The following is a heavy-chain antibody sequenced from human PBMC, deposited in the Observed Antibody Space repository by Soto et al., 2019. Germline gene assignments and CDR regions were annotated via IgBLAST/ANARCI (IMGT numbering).Heavy chain of an antibody. CDR3: ARSEEDSDYYYYGMDV. Sequence: SQTLSLTCVGSGDTVSSNSVAWNWVRQSPSRGLGWLGRTYYRSRWYSDYAVSVRSRIDINADTSKNQVSLQLNSVTPEDTAVYYCARSEEDSDYYYYGMDVWGQGTTVTVSS. J-gene: IGHJ6*02. CDR1: GDTVSSNSVA. CDR2: TYYRSRWYS. V-gene: IGHV6-1*01. D-gene: IGHD2-15*01.